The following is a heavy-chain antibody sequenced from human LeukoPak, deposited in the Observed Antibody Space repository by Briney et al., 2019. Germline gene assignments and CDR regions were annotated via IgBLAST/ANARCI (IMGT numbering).Heavy chain of an antibody. CDR3: ARGGEYSSSDSRELADY. V-gene: IGHV1-2*02. J-gene: IGHJ4*02. CDR1: GYTFTGYY. D-gene: IGHD6-6*01. CDR2: INPNSGGT. Sequence: ASVKVSCKASGYTFTGYYMHWVRQAPGQGLEWMGWINPNSGGTNYAQKFQGRVTMTRDTSISTAYMELSRLRSDDTAVYYCARGGEYSSSDSRELADYWGQGTLVTVSS.